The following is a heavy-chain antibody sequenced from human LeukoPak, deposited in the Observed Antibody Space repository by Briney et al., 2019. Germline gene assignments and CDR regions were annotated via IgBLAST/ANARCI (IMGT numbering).Heavy chain of an antibody. J-gene: IGHJ4*02. D-gene: IGHD6-13*01. CDR1: GGSISSYY. Sequence: SETLSLTCTVSGGSISSYYWSWIRQPPGKGLEWIGYIYYSGSTYYNPSLKSRVTISVDTSKNQFSLKLSSVTAADTAVYYCARGGYSSSWALDYWGQGTLVTVSS. CDR3: ARGGYSSSWALDY. CDR2: IYYSGST. V-gene: IGHV4-59*12.